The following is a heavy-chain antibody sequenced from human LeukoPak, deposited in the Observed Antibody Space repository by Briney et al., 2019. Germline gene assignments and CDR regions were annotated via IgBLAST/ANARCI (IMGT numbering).Heavy chain of an antibody. CDR2: IYYSGST. V-gene: IGHV4-61*08. CDR1: GGSISSGDYY. D-gene: IGHD5-12*01. Sequence: SETLSLTCTVSGGSISSGDYYWSWIRQPPGKGLEWIGYIYYSGSTNYNPSLKSRVTISVDTSKNQFSLKLSSVTAADTAVYYCARSPGGIYSGYEFDYWGQGTLVTVSS. CDR3: ARSPGGIYSGYEFDY. J-gene: IGHJ4*02.